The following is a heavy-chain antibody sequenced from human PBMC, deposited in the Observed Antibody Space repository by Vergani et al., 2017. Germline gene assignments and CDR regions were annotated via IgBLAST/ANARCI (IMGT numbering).Heavy chain of an antibody. Sequence: QVQLQQWAGGLLKPSETLSLTCVVNGGSISSYYWSWIRQPPGKGLEWIGYIYYSGSTNYNPSLKSRVTISVDTSKNQFSLKLSSVTAADTAVYYCASSSSWYQGRFDYWGQGTLVTVSS. V-gene: IGHV4-59*01. D-gene: IGHD6-13*01. CDR1: GGSISSYY. CDR3: ASSSSWYQGRFDY. J-gene: IGHJ4*02. CDR2: IYYSGST.